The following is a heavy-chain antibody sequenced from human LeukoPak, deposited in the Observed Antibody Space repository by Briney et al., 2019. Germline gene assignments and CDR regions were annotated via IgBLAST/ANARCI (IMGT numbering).Heavy chain of an antibody. CDR3: ARHQYQLSALDY. CDR2: IYSSGTT. J-gene: IGHJ4*02. V-gene: IGHV4-39*01. D-gene: IGHD2-2*01. CDR1: GGSISSSSYF. Sequence: PSETLSLTCTVSGGSISSSSYFWGWFRQSPGKGLEWIGSIYSSGTTYYNPSLKSRVTISVDTSKNQFSLNLNSVTAADTAVYYCARHQYQLSALDYWGQGTLVTVSS.